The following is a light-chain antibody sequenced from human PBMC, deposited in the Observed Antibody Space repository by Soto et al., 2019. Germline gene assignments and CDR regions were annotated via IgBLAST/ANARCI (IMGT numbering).Light chain of an antibody. CDR3: QQSYSSPPK. CDR1: QRISTW. CDR2: AAS. V-gene: IGKV1-39*01. J-gene: IGKJ1*01. Sequence: DIQMTQSPSTLSASVGDGVTITCRASQRISTWLAWYQQKPGKAPKLLIFAASSLQSGVPSRFSGSRSGPDFTLTISSLQPEDFATYYCQQSYSSPPKFGQGTKVDIK.